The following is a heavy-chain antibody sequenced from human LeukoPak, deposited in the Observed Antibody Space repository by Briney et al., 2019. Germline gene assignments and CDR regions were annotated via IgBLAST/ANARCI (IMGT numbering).Heavy chain of an antibody. Sequence: ASVKVSCTASGYTFTGYYMHWVRQAPGQGLEWMGWINPNSGGTNYAQKFQGWVTMTRDTSISTAYVELSRLRSDDTAVYYCARGGLGEYYDILTGYYPYYFDYWGQGTLVTVSS. V-gene: IGHV1-2*04. CDR3: ARGGLGEYYDILTGYYPYYFDY. D-gene: IGHD3-9*01. J-gene: IGHJ4*02. CDR1: GYTFTGYY. CDR2: INPNSGGT.